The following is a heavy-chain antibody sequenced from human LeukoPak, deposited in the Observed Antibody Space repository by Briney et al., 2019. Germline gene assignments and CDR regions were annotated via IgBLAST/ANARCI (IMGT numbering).Heavy chain of an antibody. V-gene: IGHV4-59*01. D-gene: IGHD2-15*01. Sequence: SETLSLTCTASGGSISSYYWSWIRQPPGKGLEWIGYIYYSGSTNYNPSLKSRVTISVDTSKNQFSLKLSSVTAADTAVYYCARDYWEVAATWGVYYYYMDVWGKGTTVTVSS. CDR2: IYYSGST. J-gene: IGHJ6*03. CDR1: GGSISSYY. CDR3: ARDYWEVAATWGVYYYYMDV.